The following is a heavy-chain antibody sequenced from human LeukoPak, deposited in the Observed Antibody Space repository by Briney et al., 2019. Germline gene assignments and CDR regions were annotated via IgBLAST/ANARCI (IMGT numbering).Heavy chain of an antibody. J-gene: IGHJ4*02. CDR1: AFTFSSYE. CDR3: ARVGWFEQALDY. D-gene: IGHD3-10*01. V-gene: IGHV3-48*03. CDR2: ISSSGSTI. Sequence: GGSLRLSCAASAFTFSSYEMNWVRQAPGKGLEWVSYISSSGSTIYYADSVKGRFTISRDNAKNSLYLQMNSLRAEDTAVYYCARVGWFEQALDYWDQGTLVTVSS.